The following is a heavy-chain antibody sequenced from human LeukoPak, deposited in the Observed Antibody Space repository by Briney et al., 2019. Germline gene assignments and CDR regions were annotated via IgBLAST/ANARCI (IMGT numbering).Heavy chain of an antibody. Sequence: SETLSLTCTVSGGSISSSSYYWGWIRQPPGKGLEWIGSIYYSGSTYYNPSLKSRVTISVDTSKNQFSLKLSSVTAADTAVYYCARPHRPRDGLTDYGGQGTLVTVSS. CDR3: ARPHRPRDGLTDY. CDR2: IYYSGST. CDR1: GGSISSSSYY. D-gene: IGHD5-24*01. J-gene: IGHJ4*02. V-gene: IGHV4-39*01.